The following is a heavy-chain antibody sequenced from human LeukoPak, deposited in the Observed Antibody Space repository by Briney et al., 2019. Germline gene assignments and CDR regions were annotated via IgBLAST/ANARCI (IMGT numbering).Heavy chain of an antibody. CDR3: ARGCVSYYDILTGYQGPNWFDP. V-gene: IGHV4-34*01. Sequence: PSETLSLTCAVYGGSFSGYYWSWIRQPPGKGLEWIGEINHSGSTNYNPSLKSRVTISVDTSKNQFSLKLSSVTAADTAVYYCARGCVSYYDILTGYQGPNWFDPWGQGTLVTLSS. J-gene: IGHJ5*02. CDR1: GGSFSGYY. D-gene: IGHD3-9*01. CDR2: INHSGST.